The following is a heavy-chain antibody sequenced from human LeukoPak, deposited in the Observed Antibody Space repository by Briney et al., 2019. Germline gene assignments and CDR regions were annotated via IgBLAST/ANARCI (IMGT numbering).Heavy chain of an antibody. CDR2: IYYSGST. Sequence: SETLSLTCTVSGGSISSYYWSWVRQPPGKGLEWTGYIYYSGSTNYNPSLESRVTISVDTFRNQFSLKLTSVTATDTAVYYCARRGPTGSGGFLDHWGQGILVTVSS. J-gene: IGHJ4*02. V-gene: IGHV4-59*08. CDR1: GGSISSYY. CDR3: ARRGPTGSGGFLDH. D-gene: IGHD2-8*02.